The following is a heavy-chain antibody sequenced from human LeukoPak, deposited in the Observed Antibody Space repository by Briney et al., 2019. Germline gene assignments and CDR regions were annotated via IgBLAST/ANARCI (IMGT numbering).Heavy chain of an antibody. CDR1: GFTFGDYA. CDR3: STFVVVTASDAFDI. J-gene: IGHJ3*02. Sequence: GGSLRLSCTASGFTFGDYAMSWFRQASGKGLEWVGFIRSKAYGGTTEYAASVKGRFTISRDDSKSIAYLQMNSLKTEDTAVYYCSTFVVVTASDAFDIWGQGTMVTVSS. D-gene: IGHD2-21*02. CDR2: IRSKAYGGTT. V-gene: IGHV3-49*03.